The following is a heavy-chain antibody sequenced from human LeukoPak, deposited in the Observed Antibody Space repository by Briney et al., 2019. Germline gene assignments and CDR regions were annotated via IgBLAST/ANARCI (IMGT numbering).Heavy chain of an antibody. CDR3: ARSLNGIQLWLPDYYYYGMDV. J-gene: IGHJ6*02. CDR2: ISAYNGNT. CDR1: GYTFTSYG. Sequence: ASVKVSCKASGYTFTSYGISWVRQAPGQGLEWMGWISAYNGNTNYAQKLQGRVTMTTDTSTSTAYMELRSLRSDDTAVYYCARSLNGIQLWLPDYYYYGMDVWGQGTTVTVSS. V-gene: IGHV1-18*01. D-gene: IGHD5-18*01.